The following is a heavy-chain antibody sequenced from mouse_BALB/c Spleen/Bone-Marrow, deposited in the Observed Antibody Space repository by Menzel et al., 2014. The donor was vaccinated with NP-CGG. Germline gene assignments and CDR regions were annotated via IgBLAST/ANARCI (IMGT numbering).Heavy chain of an antibody. J-gene: IGHJ2*01. Sequence: EVKLVESGGGLVQPGGSLRLSCTTSGFTFTDYYVSWVRQPPGKALEWLGFIRNKANCYTTEYNGSVKVRFTISRDNSQSILYLQMNTLGDEDSATYYCARDNQHLDYWGQGTTLTVSS. CDR1: GFTFTDYY. CDR3: ARDNQHLDY. V-gene: IGHV7-3*02. CDR2: IRNKANCYTT.